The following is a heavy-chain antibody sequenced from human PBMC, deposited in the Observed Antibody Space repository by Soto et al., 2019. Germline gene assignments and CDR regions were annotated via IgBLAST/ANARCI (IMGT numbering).Heavy chain of an antibody. CDR1: GWSFSGYY. D-gene: IGHD3-16*01. CDR2: INHSGST. CDR3: ARSRGGYFDY. Sequence: SDTLSLTCAVYGWSFSGYYWTWIRQPPGTGLEWIGEINHSGSTNYNPSLKSRVTISVDTSKNQFSLKLSSVTAADTAVYYCARSRGGYFDYWGQGTLVTVSS. J-gene: IGHJ4*02. V-gene: IGHV4-34*01.